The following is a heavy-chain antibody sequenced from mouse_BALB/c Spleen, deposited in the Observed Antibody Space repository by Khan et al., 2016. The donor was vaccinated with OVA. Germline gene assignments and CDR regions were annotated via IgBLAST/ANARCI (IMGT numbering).Heavy chain of an antibody. D-gene: IGHD2-3*01. CDR3: ARSEGYDGWFAD. Sequence: VQLQQSGPELVKPGASVKMSCKASGYTFTAYVMQWVKQKPGQGLEWIGYVYPYNDGTKYNEKFKGKATLTSDKSSSTAYMELSSLTSDDSAVYYCARSEGYDGWFADWGQGTLVTVSA. CDR1: GYTFTAYV. J-gene: IGHJ3*01. CDR2: VYPYNDGT. V-gene: IGHV1S136*01.